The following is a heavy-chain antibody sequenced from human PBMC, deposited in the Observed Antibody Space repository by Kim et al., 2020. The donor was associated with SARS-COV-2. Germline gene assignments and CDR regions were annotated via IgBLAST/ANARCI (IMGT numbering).Heavy chain of an antibody. CDR3: ARLKGILYWGYGMDV. Sequence: GGSLRLSCAASGFTFSDYYMSWIRQAPGKGLEWVSYISSSCSTIYYADSVKGRFTISRENAKNSLYLQMNSLRAEDTAVYYCARLKGILYWGYGMDVWGQGTTVTVSS. CDR1: GFTFSDYY. V-gene: IGHV3-11*01. D-gene: IGHD2-8*02. J-gene: IGHJ6*02. CDR2: ISSSCSTI.